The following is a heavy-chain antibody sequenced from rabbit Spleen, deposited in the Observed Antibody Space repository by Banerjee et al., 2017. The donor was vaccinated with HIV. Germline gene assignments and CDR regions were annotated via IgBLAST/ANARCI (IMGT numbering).Heavy chain of an antibody. CDR1: GFSFSSSYW. D-gene: IGHD7-1*01. Sequence: QEQLEESGGDLVKPEGSLTLTCTASGFSFSSSYWIYWVRQAPGKGLEWIGCIYAGSSGNTYYATRAKGRFTISRTSSTTVALQMTSLTAADTATYFCARDLTGAIGWNFDLWGQGTLVTVS. J-gene: IGHJ4*01. CDR2: IYAGSSGNT. V-gene: IGHV1S45*01. CDR3: ARDLTGAIGWNFDL.